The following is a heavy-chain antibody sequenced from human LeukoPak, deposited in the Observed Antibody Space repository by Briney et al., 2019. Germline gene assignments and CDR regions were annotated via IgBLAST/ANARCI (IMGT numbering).Heavy chain of an antibody. V-gene: IGHV4-39*01. Sequence: KPSETLSLTCTVSGGSISNSNYYWGWVRQPPGKGLEWIGTIYYSANTYYTPSLKSRVTISVDTSKNQFSLRLSSVTAADTAVYFCMRHEEEDGYNAKPFDFWGQGTLVTVSS. CDR1: GGSISNSNYY. D-gene: IGHD5-24*01. CDR2: IYYSANT. CDR3: MRHEEEDGYNAKPFDF. J-gene: IGHJ4*02.